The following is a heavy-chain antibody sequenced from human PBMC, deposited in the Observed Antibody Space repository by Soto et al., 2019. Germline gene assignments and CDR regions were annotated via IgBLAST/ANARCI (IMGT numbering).Heavy chain of an antibody. D-gene: IGHD1-26*01. J-gene: IGHJ4*02. Sequence: SQTLSLTCALSGDSVSSDSAAWNWIRLSPSRGLEWLGRTYYRSEWFYDYAASVENRISIIPDTSKNQFSLQLSSVTPEDTAVYFCARGWALNYWGQGTLVTVSS. CDR2: TYYRSEWFY. CDR3: ARGWALNY. V-gene: IGHV6-1*01. CDR1: GDSVSSDSAA.